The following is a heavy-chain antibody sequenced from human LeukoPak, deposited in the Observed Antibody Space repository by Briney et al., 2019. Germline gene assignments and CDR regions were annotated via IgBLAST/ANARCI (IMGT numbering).Heavy chain of an antibody. V-gene: IGHV4-30-2*01. CDR3: ARGPSPTNWFDP. D-gene: IGHD1-26*01. CDR2: IYHSGST. J-gene: IGHJ5*02. CDR1: GGSIGSGGYS. Sequence: PSETLSLTCAVSGGSIGSGGYSWSWIRQPPGKGLEWIGYIYHSGSTYYNPSLKSRVTISVDRSKNQFSLKLSSVTAADTAVYYCARGPSPTNWFDPWGQGTLVTVSS.